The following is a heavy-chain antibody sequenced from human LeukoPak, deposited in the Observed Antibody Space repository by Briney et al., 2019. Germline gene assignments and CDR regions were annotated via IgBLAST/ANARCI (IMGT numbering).Heavy chain of an antibody. CDR2: ISYDGNNK. D-gene: IGHD3-16*01. CDR1: GFTFTNYG. J-gene: IGHJ6*03. CDR3: VKDGDDGGYMDV. Sequence: PGRSLRLSCAASGFTFTNYGMHWVRQAPGKGLQWVVVISYDGNNKYYADSVKGRFTISRDNSKNTLFLQMNSLRAEDTAVYYCVKDGDDGGYMDVWGKGTTVTVSS. V-gene: IGHV3-30*18.